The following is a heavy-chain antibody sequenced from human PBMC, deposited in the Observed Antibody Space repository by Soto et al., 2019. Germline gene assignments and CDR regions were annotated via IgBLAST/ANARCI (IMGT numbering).Heavy chain of an antibody. CDR1: GFTFTDAW. CDR3: ISLRGYNYGVDD. D-gene: IGHD5-18*01. V-gene: IGHV3-15*07. CDR2: IRSKTDGGTT. Sequence: EVQLVESGGGLVKPGGSLRLSCAVSGFTFTDAWMNWVRQAPGKGLEWVGRIRSKTDGGTTDYAAPVRGRFTISRDDSKNTLYLQMNSLKTEDTAVYYCISLRGYNYGVDDWGQGTLVTVSS. J-gene: IGHJ4*02.